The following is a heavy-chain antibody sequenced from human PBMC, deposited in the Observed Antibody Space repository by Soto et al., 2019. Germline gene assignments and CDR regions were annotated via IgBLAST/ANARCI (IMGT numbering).Heavy chain of an antibody. D-gene: IGHD3-3*01. Sequence: PGGSLRLSCAASGFTFDDYAMHWVRQAPGKGLEWVSGISWNSGSIGYADSVKGRFTISRDNAKNSLYLQMNSLRAEDTALYYCAKDISKRAVTIFGVVTPIPLYYMDVWGKGTTVTVSS. CDR1: GFTFDDYA. J-gene: IGHJ6*03. CDR3: AKDISKRAVTIFGVVTPIPLYYMDV. V-gene: IGHV3-9*01. CDR2: ISWNSGSI.